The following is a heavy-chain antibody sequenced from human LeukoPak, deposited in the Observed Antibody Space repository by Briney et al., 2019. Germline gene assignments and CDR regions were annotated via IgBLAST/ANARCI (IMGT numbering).Heavy chain of an antibody. CDR3: ARGVLWFGEPYYRNWLDP. CDR2: INHSGST. Sequence: SETLSLTCAVYGGSFSGYYWSWIRQPPGKGLEWIGEINHSGSTNYNPSLKSRVTISVDTSKNQFSLKLSSVTAADTAVYYCARGVLWFGEPYYRNWLDPWGQGTLVTISS. V-gene: IGHV4-34*01. J-gene: IGHJ5*02. CDR1: GGSFSGYY. D-gene: IGHD3-10*01.